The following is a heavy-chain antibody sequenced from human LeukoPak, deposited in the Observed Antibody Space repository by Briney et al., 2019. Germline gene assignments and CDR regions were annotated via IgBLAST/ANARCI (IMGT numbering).Heavy chain of an antibody. V-gene: IGHV1-69*04. CDR1: GGTFSSYA. J-gene: IGHJ4*02. Sequence: SVKVSCKASGGTFSSYAISWVRQAPGQGLEWMGRIIPILGIANYAQKFQGRVTITADKSTSTAYMELSSLRSEDTAVYYCAREDTAMVRAFDYWGQGTLVTVSS. D-gene: IGHD5-18*01. CDR3: AREDTAMVRAFDY. CDR2: IIPILGIA.